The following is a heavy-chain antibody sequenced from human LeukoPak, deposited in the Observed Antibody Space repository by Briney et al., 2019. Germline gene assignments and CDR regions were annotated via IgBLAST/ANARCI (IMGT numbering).Heavy chain of an antibody. J-gene: IGHJ6*04. D-gene: IGHD3-10*01. V-gene: IGHV3-48*03. CDR1: GFTFSSYE. CDR2: ISSSGSTI. Sequence: GGSLRLSCAASGFTFSSYEVNWVRQAPGKGLEWVSYISSSGSTIYYADSVKGRYTISRDNAKNSLYLQMNSLRAEDTAVYYCAGPFGAANYYYYGMDVWGKGTTVTVSS. CDR3: AGPFGAANYYYYGMDV.